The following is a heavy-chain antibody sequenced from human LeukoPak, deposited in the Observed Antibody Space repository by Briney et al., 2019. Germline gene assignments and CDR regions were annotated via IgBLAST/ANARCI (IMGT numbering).Heavy chain of an antibody. CDR2: INPNSGGT. J-gene: IGHJ4*02. Sequence: VASVKVSCKASGYTFTGYYIHWVRQAPGQGLEWMGWINPNSGGTNYAQKFQGRVTVTRDTSINTAYMELSRLRSDDTAVYYCARDGVVRGVIIYWGQGTLVTVSS. D-gene: IGHD3-10*01. CDR1: GYTFTGYY. V-gene: IGHV1-2*02. CDR3: ARDGVVRGVIIY.